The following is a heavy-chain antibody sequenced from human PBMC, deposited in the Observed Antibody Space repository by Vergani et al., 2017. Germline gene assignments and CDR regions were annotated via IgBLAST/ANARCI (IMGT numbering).Heavy chain of an antibody. Sequence: QVQLVESGGGVVQPGRSLRLSCAASGFTFSSYGMHWVRPAPGKGLEWVAVISYDGSNKYYADSVKGRFTISRDNSKNALYLQMNSLRAEDTAFYYCSKGNSYAYYYGMDVWGQGTTVTVSS. CDR3: SKGNSYAYYYGMDV. V-gene: IGHV3-30*18. J-gene: IGHJ6*02. CDR2: ISYDGSNK. CDR1: GFTFSSYG. D-gene: IGHD5-18*01.